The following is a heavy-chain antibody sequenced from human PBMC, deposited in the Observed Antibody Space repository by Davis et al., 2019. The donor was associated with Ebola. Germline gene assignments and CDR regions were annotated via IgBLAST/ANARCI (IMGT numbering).Heavy chain of an antibody. V-gene: IGHV4-38-2*02. D-gene: IGHD3-10*01. CDR1: GYSISSGYY. CDR3: ARLYYGSGSYYNWFDP. CDR2: ISYTGST. J-gene: IGHJ5*02. Sequence: SETLSLTCTVSGYSISSGYYWGWIRQPPGKGLEWIGYISYTGSTNYNPSLKSRVTISVDTSKNQVSLKLSSVTAADTAVYYCARLYYGSGSYYNWFDPWGQGTLVTVSS.